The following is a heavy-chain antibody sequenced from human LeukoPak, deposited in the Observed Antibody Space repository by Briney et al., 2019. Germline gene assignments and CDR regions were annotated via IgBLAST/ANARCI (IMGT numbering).Heavy chain of an antibody. CDR3: TTDVPSVDTAMAPVGGSYMDV. J-gene: IGHJ6*03. CDR1: GFTFSNAW. CDR2: IKSKTDGGTA. V-gene: IGHV3-15*01. D-gene: IGHD5-18*01. Sequence: GGSLRLSCAASGFTFSNAWMSWVRQAPGKGLEWVGRIKSKTDGGTADYAAPVKGRFTISRDDSKNTLYLQMNSLKTEDTAVYYCTTDVPSVDTAMAPVGGSYMDVWGKGTTVTISS.